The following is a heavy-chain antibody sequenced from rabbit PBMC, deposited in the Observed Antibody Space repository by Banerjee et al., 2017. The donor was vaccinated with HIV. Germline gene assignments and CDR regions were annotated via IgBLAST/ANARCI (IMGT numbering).Heavy chain of an antibody. CDR1: GIAFSPFA. CDR3: ARDLVGGGLYWDL. CDR2: IDPVFGST. D-gene: IGHD1-1*01. J-gene: IGHJ6*01. V-gene: IGHV1S47*01. Sequence: QEQLVESGGGLVTLGGSLKLSCKASGIAFSPFAISWVRQAPGKGLEWIGYIDPVFGSTYYASWVNGRFTISNDNAQNTVSLQMTSLTAADTATYFCARDLVGGGLYWDLWGPGTLVTVS.